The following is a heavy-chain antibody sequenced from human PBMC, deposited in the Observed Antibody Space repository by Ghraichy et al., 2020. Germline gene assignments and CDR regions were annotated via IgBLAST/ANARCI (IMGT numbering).Heavy chain of an antibody. V-gene: IGHV1-69*06. CDR3: AREKADCSGDCSYNWFDP. Sequence: SVKVSCKASGGTFSSYAISWVRQAPGQGLEWMGGIIPIFGTANYAQKFQGRVTITADKSTSTAYMELSSLRSEDTAVYYCAREKADCSGDCSYNWFDPWGQGTLVTVSS. D-gene: IGHD2-21*02. CDR1: GGTFSSYA. CDR2: IIPIFGTA. J-gene: IGHJ5*02.